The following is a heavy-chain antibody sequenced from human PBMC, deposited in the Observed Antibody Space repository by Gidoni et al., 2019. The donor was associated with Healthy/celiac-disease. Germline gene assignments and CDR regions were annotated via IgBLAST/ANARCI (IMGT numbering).Heavy chain of an antibody. CDR1: GFPFSSYS. D-gene: IGHD6-13*01. CDR2: ISSSSSYI. V-gene: IGHV3-21*01. J-gene: IGHJ6*02. Sequence: EVQLVESGGGLVKPGGSLRLSCAASGFPFSSYSMNWVRQAPGKGLEWVSSISSSSSYIYYADSVKGRFTISRDNAKNSLYLQMNSLRAEDTAVYYCARDQVWGAAAGKRYYYYGMDVWGQGTTVTVSS. CDR3: ARDQVWGAAAGKRYYYYGMDV.